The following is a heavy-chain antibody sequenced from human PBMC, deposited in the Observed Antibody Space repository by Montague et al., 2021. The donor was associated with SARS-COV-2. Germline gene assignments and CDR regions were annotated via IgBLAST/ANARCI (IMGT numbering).Heavy chain of an antibody. V-gene: IGHV4-39*01. CDR1: GGSISSSSYY. CDR3: ARHVYDILTGYYTYWYFDL. D-gene: IGHD3-9*01. Sequence: SETLSLTCTVSGGSISSSSYYWGWIRQPPGKGLEWIGRIYYSGSTYYNPSLKSRATISVDTSKNQFSLKLSSVTAADTAVYYCARHVYDILTGYYTYWYFDLWGRGTLVTVSS. J-gene: IGHJ2*01. CDR2: IYYSGST.